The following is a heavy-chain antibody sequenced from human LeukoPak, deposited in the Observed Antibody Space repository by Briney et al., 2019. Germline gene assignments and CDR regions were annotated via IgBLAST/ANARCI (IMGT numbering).Heavy chain of an antibody. V-gene: IGHV3-23*01. Sequence: LGGSLRLSCAASGFTFDDYAMHWVRQAPGKGLEWVSGISDSGGSTYYADSVKGRFTISRDNSKNTLYLQMDSLRAEDTAIYYCAKDQTSNRIMDAFDIWGQGTMVTVSS. D-gene: IGHD3-16*01. J-gene: IGHJ3*02. CDR2: ISDSGGST. CDR3: AKDQTSNRIMDAFDI. CDR1: GFTFDDYA.